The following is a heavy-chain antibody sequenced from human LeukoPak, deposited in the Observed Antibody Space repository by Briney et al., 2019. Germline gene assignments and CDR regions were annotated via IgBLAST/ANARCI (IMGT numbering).Heavy chain of an antibody. CDR2: IYSSGST. Sequence: SETLSLTCTVSGDSINNYYWNWIRQPAGKGLEWIGRIYSSGSTNYNPSLKGRVSMSVDTSKNQFSLKVNSVTAADTAVYYCAINADTAMVTSFRNDAFDIWGQGTMVTVSS. J-gene: IGHJ3*02. D-gene: IGHD5-18*01. CDR1: GDSINNYY. CDR3: AINADTAMVTSFRNDAFDI. V-gene: IGHV4-4*07.